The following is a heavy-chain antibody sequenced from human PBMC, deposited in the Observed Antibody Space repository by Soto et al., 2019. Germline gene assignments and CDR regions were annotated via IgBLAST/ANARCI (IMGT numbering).Heavy chain of an antibody. CDR3: ARQNYYYGMDV. CDR2: IIPISDTT. J-gene: IGHJ6*02. CDR1: GGTFSSYA. Sequence: SVKVSCKASGGTFSSYALSWVRQAPGQGLEWVGGIIPISDTTNYAQKFQGRVTITADESTGTAYMELSSLTSEDTAMYYCARQNYYYGMDVWGQGTTVTVSS. V-gene: IGHV1-69*13.